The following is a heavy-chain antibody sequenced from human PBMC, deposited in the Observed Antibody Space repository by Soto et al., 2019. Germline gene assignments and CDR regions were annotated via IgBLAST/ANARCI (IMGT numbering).Heavy chain of an antibody. CDR3: ARDFDADSRTDFDY. Sequence: QVQLVESGGGLVKPGGPLRLSCATSGFIFSDYYMHWIRQAPGKGLEWISYISGNGRIIQYADSAKGRFTISRNNAQNSLNVQMNSLRAEDTDLYFCARDFDADSRTDFDYWGQGTLVTVSS. D-gene: IGHD4-17*01. CDR1: GFIFSDYY. CDR2: ISGNGRII. V-gene: IGHV3-11*01. J-gene: IGHJ4*02.